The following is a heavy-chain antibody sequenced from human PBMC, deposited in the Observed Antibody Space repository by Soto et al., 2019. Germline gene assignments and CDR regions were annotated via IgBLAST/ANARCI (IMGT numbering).Heavy chain of an antibody. Sequence: GGSLRLSCAASGFTFSSYGMHWVRQAPGKGLEWVAVIWYDGSNKYYADSVKGRFTISRDNSKNTLYLQMNSLRAEDTAVYYCARSRITIFGVVITDYYYGMDVWGQGTTVPVSS. V-gene: IGHV3-33*01. CDR3: ARSRITIFGVVITDYYYGMDV. J-gene: IGHJ6*02. CDR2: IWYDGSNK. CDR1: GFTFSSYG. D-gene: IGHD3-3*01.